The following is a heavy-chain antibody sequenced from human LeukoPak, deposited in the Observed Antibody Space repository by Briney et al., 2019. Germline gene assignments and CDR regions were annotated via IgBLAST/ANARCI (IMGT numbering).Heavy chain of an antibody. V-gene: IGHV3-66*01. J-gene: IGHJ3*02. CDR1: GFTVSSNY. CDR2: IYSGGST. Sequence: PGGSLRLSCAASGFTVSSNYMSWVRQAPGKGLEWVSVIYSGGSTYYADSVKGRFTISRDNSKNTLYLQMNSLRAEDTAVYYCARAMYYYDSSGYYPDAFDIWGQGTMVTVSS. D-gene: IGHD3-22*01. CDR3: ARAMYYYDSSGYYPDAFDI.